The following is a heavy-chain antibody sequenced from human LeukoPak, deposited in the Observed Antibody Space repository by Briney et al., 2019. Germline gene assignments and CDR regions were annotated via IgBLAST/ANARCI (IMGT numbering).Heavy chain of an antibody. CDR3: ARGGVYGWDTWYWFDP. D-gene: IGHD3-10*01. Sequence: GASVKVSCKASGYTFTGYYMHWVRQAPGQGLEWMGWINPNSGGTNYAQKFQGRVTMTRDTSISTAYMELSRLRSDDTAVYYCARGGVYGWDTWYWFDPWGQGTLVTVSS. V-gene: IGHV1-2*02. CDR1: GYTFTGYY. CDR2: INPNSGGT. J-gene: IGHJ5*02.